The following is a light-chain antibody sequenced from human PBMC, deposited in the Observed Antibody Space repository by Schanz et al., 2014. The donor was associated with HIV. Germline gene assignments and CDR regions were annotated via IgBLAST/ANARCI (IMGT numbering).Light chain of an antibody. CDR1: QSVSSRY. J-gene: IGKJ2*02. V-gene: IGKV3-20*01. CDR2: DAS. Sequence: EIVLTQSPGSLSLSPGGRATLSCGASQSVSSRYLAWYQQKPGQAPRVLIYDASNRATGIPDRFSGGGYGTEFTLTISSLQPDDFATYFCLQYDSDSWTFGQGTKLDIQ. CDR3: LQYDSDSWT.